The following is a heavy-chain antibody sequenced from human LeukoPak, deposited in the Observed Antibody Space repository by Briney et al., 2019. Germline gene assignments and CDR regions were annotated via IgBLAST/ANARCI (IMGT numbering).Heavy chain of an antibody. Sequence: PGGSLRLSCAASGFAFSTYGMHWVRQAPGKGLEWVTTISIDGSDKYYADSVKGRFTISRGNSENTLCLQMNSLRAEDTAVYYCAKGYFGNYFDCWGQGVLVTVSS. CDR3: AKGYFGNYFDC. V-gene: IGHV3-30*18. D-gene: IGHD2/OR15-2a*01. CDR2: ISIDGSDK. J-gene: IGHJ4*02. CDR1: GFAFSTYG.